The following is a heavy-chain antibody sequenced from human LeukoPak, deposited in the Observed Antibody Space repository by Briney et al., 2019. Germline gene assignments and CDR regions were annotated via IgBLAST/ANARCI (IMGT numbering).Heavy chain of an antibody. CDR1: GGSISSYY. CDR3: AREPIVVVVAATQGYWFDP. CDR2: IYTSGST. V-gene: IGHV4-4*07. J-gene: IGHJ5*02. D-gene: IGHD2-15*01. Sequence: SKTLSLTCTVSGGSISSYYWSWIRQPAGKGLEWIGRIYTSGSTNYNPSLKSRVTMSVDTSKNQFSLKLSSVTAADTAVYYCAREPIVVVVAATQGYWFDPWGQGTLVTVSS.